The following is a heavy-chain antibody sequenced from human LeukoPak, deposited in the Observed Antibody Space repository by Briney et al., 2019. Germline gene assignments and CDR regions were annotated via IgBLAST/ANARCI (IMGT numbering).Heavy chain of an antibody. D-gene: IGHD3-22*01. CDR2: IYYSGST. J-gene: IGHJ1*01. CDR3: ARQPGYYDSSGSFYFHH. V-gene: IGHV4-39*01. Sequence: PSETLSLTCTVSGGSISSSSYYWGWIRQPPGKGLEWIGSIYYSGSTYYNPSLKSRVTISVDTSKNQFSLKLSSVTAADTAVYYCARQPGYYDSSGSFYFHHWRQGTLVTVSS. CDR1: GGSISSSSYY.